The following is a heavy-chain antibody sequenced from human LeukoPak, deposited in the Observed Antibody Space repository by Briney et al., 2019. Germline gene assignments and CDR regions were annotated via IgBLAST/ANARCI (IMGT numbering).Heavy chain of an antibody. J-gene: IGHJ6*04. Sequence: SVKVSCKASVGTYSSYAISRVRQAPGQGLEWMGGIIPIFGTANYAQKFQGRVTIPADESTSTAYMELSSLRSEDTDVYYCASHKAPVIVVVPAAIDYYYYGMDVWGKGTTVTVSS. CDR1: VGTYSSYA. V-gene: IGHV1-69*13. D-gene: IGHD2-2*01. CDR3: ASHKAPVIVVVPAAIDYYYYGMDV. CDR2: IIPIFGTA.